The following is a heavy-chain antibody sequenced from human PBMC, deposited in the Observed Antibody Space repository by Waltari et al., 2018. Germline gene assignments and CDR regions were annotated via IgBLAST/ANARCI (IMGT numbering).Heavy chain of an antibody. CDR1: GGSISSSSYY. Sequence: QLQLRESGPGLVKPSETLSLTCTVSGGSISSSSYYWGWIRQPPGKGLEWIGSIYYSGSTYYNPSLKSRVTISVDTSKNQFSLKLSSVTAADTAVYYCARDSGYSGYGPNDYWGQGTLVTVSS. V-gene: IGHV4-39*07. CDR3: ARDSGYSGYGPNDY. J-gene: IGHJ4*02. CDR2: IYYSGST. D-gene: IGHD5-12*01.